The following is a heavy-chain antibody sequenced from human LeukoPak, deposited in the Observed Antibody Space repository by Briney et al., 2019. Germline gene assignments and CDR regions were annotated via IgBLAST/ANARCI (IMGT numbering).Heavy chain of an antibody. CDR2: IYYTGST. CDR1: GGSISTYY. CDR3: ARNTPIVGATKIAFDI. Sequence: SETLSLTCTVSGGSISTYYWSWIRQPPGKGLEWIGYIYYTGSTSYNPSLKSRVTMSLDASKNQFSLELNSVTAADTAVYYCARNTPIVGATKIAFDIWGQGTMVTVSS. D-gene: IGHD1-26*01. J-gene: IGHJ3*02. V-gene: IGHV4-59*01.